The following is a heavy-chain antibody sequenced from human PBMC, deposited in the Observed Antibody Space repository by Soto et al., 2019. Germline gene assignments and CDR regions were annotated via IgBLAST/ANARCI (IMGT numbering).Heavy chain of an antibody. CDR1: GFTFSSYG. J-gene: IGHJ4*02. V-gene: IGHV3-30*18. Sequence: VQLVGSGGGVVQPGRSLRLSCAASGFTFSSYGMHWVRQAPGKGLEWVAVISYDGSNKYYADSVKGRFTISRDNSKNTLYLQMNSLRAEDTTVYYCAKEGTAAGNVRYSDYWGQGTLVTASS. CDR2: ISYDGSNK. CDR3: AKEGTAAGNVRYSDY. D-gene: IGHD6-13*01.